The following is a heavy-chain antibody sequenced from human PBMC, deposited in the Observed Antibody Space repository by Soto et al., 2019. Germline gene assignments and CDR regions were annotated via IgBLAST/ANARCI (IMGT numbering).Heavy chain of an antibody. D-gene: IGHD2-8*01. J-gene: IGHJ4*02. CDR2: ISGSGGST. CDR3: AKVNSILKGPRNGAFDY. V-gene: IGHV3-23*01. CDR1: GFTFSSYA. Sequence: PGGSLRLSCAASGFTFSSYAMSWVRQAPGKGLEWVSAISGSGGSTYYADSVKGRFTISRDNSKNTLYLQMNSLRAEDTAVYYCAKVNSILKGPRNGAFDYWGQGTLVTVSS.